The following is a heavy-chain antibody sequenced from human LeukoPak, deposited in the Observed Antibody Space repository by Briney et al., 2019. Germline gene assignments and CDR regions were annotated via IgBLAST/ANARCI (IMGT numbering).Heavy chain of an antibody. Sequence: SETLSLTCTVSGDTIDSNSYYWGWIRQPPGKGLEWIGSIYYSGSTYSGNTYYNPSLKSRVTISVDTSKNQFSLKLTSVAAADTAVYYCARVTIFGVVVLFDPWGQGTLVTVSS. J-gene: IGHJ5*02. V-gene: IGHV4-39*01. CDR1: GDTIDSNSYY. CDR2: IYYSGST. CDR3: ARVTIFGVVVLFDP. D-gene: IGHD3-3*01.